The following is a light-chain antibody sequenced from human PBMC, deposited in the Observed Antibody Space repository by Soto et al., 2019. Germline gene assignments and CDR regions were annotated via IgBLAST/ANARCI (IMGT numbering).Light chain of an antibody. Sequence: DIPMTQSPSSLSASLGDRVTISCRASQSITTYLNWYQQKPGKAPQLLIYAASSLQSGVPSRFSGGGSGTDFTLTISSLQPEDFATYYCQQSFSTPYTFGQGTNLVI. CDR2: AAS. CDR3: QQSFSTPYT. J-gene: IGKJ2*01. V-gene: IGKV1-39*01. CDR1: QSITTY.